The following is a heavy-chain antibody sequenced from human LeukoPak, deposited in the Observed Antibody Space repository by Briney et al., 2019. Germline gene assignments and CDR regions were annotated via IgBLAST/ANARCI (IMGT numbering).Heavy chain of an antibody. J-gene: IGHJ4*02. Sequence: SETLSLTCTVSGGSINTYHWSWIRQPAGKGLEWGGRVYTSGNTNYTPSLKRRVTMSVDTSKNQFSLKLSSVTAADTAVYYCARTQPQYGSGSYYNDYWGQGTLVTVSS. CDR3: ARTQPQYGSGSYYNDY. CDR2: VYTSGNT. CDR1: GGSINTYH. V-gene: IGHV4-4*07. D-gene: IGHD3-10*01.